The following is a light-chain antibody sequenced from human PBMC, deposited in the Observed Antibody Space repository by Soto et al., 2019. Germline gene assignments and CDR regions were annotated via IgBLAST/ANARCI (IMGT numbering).Light chain of an antibody. CDR1: KLGDKY. V-gene: IGLV3-1*01. J-gene: IGLJ2*01. CDR2: QDT. Sequence: SYEPTQPPSVSVSPGQTASITCSGDKLGDKYAFWYQQKPGQSPVLVIYQDTNRPSGIPERFSGSNSGNTATLTISGTQAMDEADYYCQAWDSSTGVFGGGTKLTVL. CDR3: QAWDSSTGV.